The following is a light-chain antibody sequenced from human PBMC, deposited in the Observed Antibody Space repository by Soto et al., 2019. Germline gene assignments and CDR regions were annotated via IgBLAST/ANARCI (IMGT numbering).Light chain of an antibody. CDR2: AAS. CDR1: QDISSF. Sequence: DIQMTQSPSSLSASLGERFTITCRASQDISSFLAWYQQKPGKAPKLLIFAASTLQSGVPSRFSGSGSGTDFTLTISSLQPEDFATYYCQQTESYPSTFGGGTKV. J-gene: IGKJ4*01. CDR3: QQTESYPST. V-gene: IGKV1-9*01.